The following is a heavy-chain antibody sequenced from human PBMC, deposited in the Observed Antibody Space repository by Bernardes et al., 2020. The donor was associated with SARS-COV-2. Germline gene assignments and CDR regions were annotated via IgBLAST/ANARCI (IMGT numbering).Heavy chain of an antibody. CDR3: ARVREYDFWSGYYKSDAFDI. CDR2: IYYSGST. CDR1: GGSISSYY. Sequence: SETLSLTCTVSGGSISSYYWSWIRQPPGKGLEWIGYIYYSGSTNYNPSLKSRVTISVDTSKNQFSLKLSSVTAADTAVYYCARVREYDFWSGYYKSDAFDIWGQGTMVTVSS. J-gene: IGHJ3*02. D-gene: IGHD3-3*01. V-gene: IGHV4-59*01.